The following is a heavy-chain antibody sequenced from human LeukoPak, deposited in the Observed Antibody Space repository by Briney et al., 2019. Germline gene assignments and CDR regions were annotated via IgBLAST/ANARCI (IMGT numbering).Heavy chain of an antibody. J-gene: IGHJ4*02. CDR2: ISGSGGST. CDR3: ARDGMIVVVPYYFDY. D-gene: IGHD3-22*01. Sequence: PGGSLRLSCAASGFTFSSYAMSWVRQAPGKGLEWVSAISGSGGSTYYADSVKGRFTISRDNSKNTLYLQMNSLRAEDTAVYYCARDGMIVVVPYYFDYWGQGTLVTVSS. V-gene: IGHV3-23*01. CDR1: GFTFSSYA.